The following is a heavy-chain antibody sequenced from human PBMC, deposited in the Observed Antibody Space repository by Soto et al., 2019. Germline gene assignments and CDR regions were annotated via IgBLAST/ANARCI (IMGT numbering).Heavy chain of an antibody. Sequence: SETLSLTCTVSGGSISSSSYYWGWIRQPPGKGLEWIGSIYYSGSTYYNPSLKSRVTISVDTSKNQFSLKLSSVTAADTAVYYCARHFSSWERLYGMDVWGQGTTVTVSS. V-gene: IGHV4-39*01. D-gene: IGHD6-13*01. CDR2: IYYSGST. CDR3: ARHFSSWERLYGMDV. CDR1: GGSISSSSYY. J-gene: IGHJ6*02.